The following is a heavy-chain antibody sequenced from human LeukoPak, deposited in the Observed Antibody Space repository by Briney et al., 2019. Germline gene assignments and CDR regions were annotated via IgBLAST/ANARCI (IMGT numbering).Heavy chain of an antibody. D-gene: IGHD3-16*02. CDR3: ARGRTTYDYVWGSYRPPDY. Sequence: PWETLSLTCAVYGGSFSGYYWNWIRQPPGKGLEWIGEINHRRSTNYNPSLKSRVTISVDTSKNQFSLKLSSVTAADTAVYYCARGRTTYDYVWGSYRPPDYWGQGTLVTVSS. CDR2: INHRRST. CDR1: GGSFSGYY. V-gene: IGHV4-34*01. J-gene: IGHJ4*02.